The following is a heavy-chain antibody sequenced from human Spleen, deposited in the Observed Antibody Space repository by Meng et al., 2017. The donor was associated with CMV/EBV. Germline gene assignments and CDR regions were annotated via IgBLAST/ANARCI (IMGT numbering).Heavy chain of an antibody. Sequence: TCTVSGGSISSSTYYWGWIRQPPGKGLDWIGSIYYSGITYYNPSLKSRVTISVDTSKNQVSLKLSSVTAADTAVYYCAKRTNRYFDYWGQGTLVTVSS. D-gene: IGHD1-7*01. J-gene: IGHJ4*02. CDR1: GGSISSSTYY. V-gene: IGHV4-39*07. CDR2: IYYSGIT. CDR3: AKRTNRYFDY.